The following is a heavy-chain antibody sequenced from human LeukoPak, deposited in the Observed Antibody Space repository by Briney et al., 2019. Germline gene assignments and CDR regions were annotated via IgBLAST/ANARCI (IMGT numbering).Heavy chain of an antibody. CDR3: AKDLSVAGTRYYFDY. D-gene: IGHD6-19*01. V-gene: IGHV3-23*01. Sequence: GGSLRLSCAASGFTFSSYAMSWVRQAPGKGLKWVSAISGSGGSTYYADSVKGRFTISRDNSKNTLYLQMNSLRAEDTAVYYCAKDLSVAGTRYYFDYWGQGTLVTVSS. CDR2: ISGSGGST. J-gene: IGHJ4*02. CDR1: GFTFSSYA.